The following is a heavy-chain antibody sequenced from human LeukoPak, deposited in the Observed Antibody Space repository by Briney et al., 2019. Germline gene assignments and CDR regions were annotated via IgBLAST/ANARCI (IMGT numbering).Heavy chain of an antibody. Sequence: ASVRVSCKGAGGTSSSYGISWVREAPGHGLEWMGGIIPIFGTPNYAQKFQGRVTITADESTSTAYMELSSLRTEDTAVYYCARYFCAYSDSSVYSGYWGQGTLVTVSS. V-gene: IGHV1-69*13. CDR3: ARYFCAYSDSSVYSGY. J-gene: IGHJ4*02. CDR2: IIPIFGTP. D-gene: IGHD3-22*01. CDR1: GGTSSSYG.